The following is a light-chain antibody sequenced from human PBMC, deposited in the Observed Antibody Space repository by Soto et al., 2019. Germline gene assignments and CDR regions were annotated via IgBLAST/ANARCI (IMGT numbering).Light chain of an antibody. CDR3: SIYTSSSTYV. CDR2: EVS. J-gene: IGLJ1*01. CDR1: SSDIGNHNR. V-gene: IGLV2-18*01. Sequence: QSALTQPPAVSGSRGQSVTISCTGTSSDIGNHNRVSWYQQPPATAPKLMIYEVSNRPSGVPARFSGSKSGNTASLTISGIKAEDEADYYCSIYTSSSTYVFGTGTTVPVL.